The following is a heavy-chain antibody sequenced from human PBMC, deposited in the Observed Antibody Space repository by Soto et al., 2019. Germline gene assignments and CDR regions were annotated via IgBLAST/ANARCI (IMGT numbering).Heavy chain of an antibody. J-gene: IGHJ4*02. D-gene: IGHD4-4*01. Sequence: ASETLSLTCAVYGGSFSGYYWSWIRQPPGKGLEWIGEINHSGSTNYNPSLKSRVTISVDTSKNQFSLKLSSVTAADTAVYYCARGDRSTVTSLYLYDYSSQGTLVIVSS. V-gene: IGHV4-34*01. CDR2: INHSGST. CDR3: ARGDRSTVTSLYLYDY. CDR1: GGSFSGYY.